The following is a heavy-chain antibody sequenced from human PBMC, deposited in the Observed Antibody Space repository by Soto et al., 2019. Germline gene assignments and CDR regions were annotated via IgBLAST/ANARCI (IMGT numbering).Heavy chain of an antibody. J-gene: IGHJ6*03. CDR1: GGSISSYY. Sequence: ASETLSLTCTVSGGSISSYYWSWIRQPPGKGLEWIGYIYYSGSTNYNPSLKSRVTISVDTSRNQFSLELSSVTAADTAVYYCARGDYYYYYYMDVWGKGTTVTVSS. D-gene: IGHD3-16*01. V-gene: IGHV4-59*08. CDR2: IYYSGST. CDR3: ARGDYYYYYYMDV.